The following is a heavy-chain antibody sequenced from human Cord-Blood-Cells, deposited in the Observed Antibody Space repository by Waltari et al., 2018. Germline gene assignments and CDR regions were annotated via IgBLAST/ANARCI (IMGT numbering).Heavy chain of an antibody. J-gene: IGHJ5*02. CDR3: ARGQGGDCSGGSCYSEWFDP. Sequence: QVQLVQSGAEVKKPGASVKVSCKASGYTFTSYDINWVRQATGQGLEWMGWMNPTGGTTGYAQKFQGRVTITRNTAISTAYMELSSLRSEDTAVYYCARGQGGDCSGGSCYSEWFDPWGQGTLVTVSS. CDR2: MNPTGGTT. V-gene: IGHV1-8*03. CDR1: GYTFTSYD. D-gene: IGHD2-15*01.